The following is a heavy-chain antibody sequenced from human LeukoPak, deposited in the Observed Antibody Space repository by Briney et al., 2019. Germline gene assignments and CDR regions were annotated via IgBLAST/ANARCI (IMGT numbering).Heavy chain of an antibody. CDR2: INPIFVTA. V-gene: IGHV1-69*05. CDR3: ARSEGVYYYMDV. J-gene: IGHJ6*03. Sequence: GASVKVSCKVSGGAFSSYAISWVRQAAGQGLEWMGGINPIFVTAHYAQKFQGRVTITTDESTSTAYMELSSLRSEDTAVYYCARSEGVYYYMDVWGKGTTVTVSS. CDR1: GGAFSSYA.